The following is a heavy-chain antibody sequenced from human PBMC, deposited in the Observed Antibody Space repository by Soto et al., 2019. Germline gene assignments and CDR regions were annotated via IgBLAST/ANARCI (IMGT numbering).Heavy chain of an antibody. J-gene: IGHJ4*02. D-gene: IGHD3-22*01. CDR2: INHSGST. Sequence: PSETLSLTCAVYGGSFSGYYWSWIRQPPGKGLEWIGEINHSGSTNYNPSIKSRVTISVDTSKNQFSLKLNSVTAADTAVYYCAIVSFIYYYDSSGSLTIFDYWGQGTLVTVSS. CDR1: GGSFSGYY. V-gene: IGHV4-34*01. CDR3: AIVSFIYYYDSSGSLTIFDY.